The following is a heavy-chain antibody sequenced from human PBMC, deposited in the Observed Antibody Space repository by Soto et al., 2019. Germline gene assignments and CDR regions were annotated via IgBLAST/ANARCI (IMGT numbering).Heavy chain of an antibody. D-gene: IGHD3-22*01. J-gene: IGHJ4*02. CDR1: VFTGRSYG. Sequence: GTLRLACAASVFTGRSYGMHWVRQAPGKGLEWVAVISYDGSNKYYADSVKGRFTISRDNSKNTLYLQMNSLRAEDTAVYYCAKALDPFYDSSGSDYWGQGTLVSVSS. CDR3: AKALDPFYDSSGSDY. V-gene: IGHV3-30*18. CDR2: ISYDGSNK.